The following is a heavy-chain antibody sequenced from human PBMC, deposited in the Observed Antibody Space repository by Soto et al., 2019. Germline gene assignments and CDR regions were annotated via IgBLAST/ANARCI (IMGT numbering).Heavy chain of an antibody. CDR3: AREDILTGYRSGTNYYYYGMDA. J-gene: IGHJ6*02. Sequence: QVQLVQSGAEVKKPGASVKVSCKASGYTFTSDGISWVRQATGQGLEWMGWISAYNGNTNYAQKLQGRVTMTTDTPTSTAYLELRSLRSDDTTVYYCAREDILTGYRSGTNYYYYGMDAWGQGTTVTVSS. D-gene: IGHD3-9*01. CDR1: GYTFTSDG. V-gene: IGHV1-18*01. CDR2: ISAYNGNT.